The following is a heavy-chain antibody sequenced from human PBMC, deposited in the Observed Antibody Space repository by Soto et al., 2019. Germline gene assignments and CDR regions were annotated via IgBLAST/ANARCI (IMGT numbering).Heavy chain of an antibody. CDR2: KWYEGGNK. J-gene: IGHJ4*02. Sequence: PGGSLRLSCAASGFNFSSYVMHWVRQAPGKGLEWVAVKWYEGGNKYYADSVKGRFTISRDNSKNTLYLQMNSLRAEDTAVYYCARDGQWLPRDGLRSSYYFDYWGQGTLVTVSS. CDR1: GFNFSSYV. V-gene: IGHV3-33*01. CDR3: ARDGQWLPRDGLRSSYYFDY. D-gene: IGHD6-19*01.